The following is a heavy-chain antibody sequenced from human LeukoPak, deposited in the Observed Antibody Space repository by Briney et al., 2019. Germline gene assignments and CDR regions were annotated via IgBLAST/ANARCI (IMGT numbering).Heavy chain of an antibody. CDR1: GFAFDEHG. D-gene: IGHD2-2*01. Sequence: GGSLRLSGTAGFAFDEHGMSWVRQVPGKGLEWVSGINWSGGSTGYADPLRGRFTISRDNAKNSLYLQMDSLRAEDTALYYCARAPITSPFYFDYWAREPWSPSPQ. J-gene: IGHJ4*02. CDR3: ARAPITSPFYFDY. CDR2: INWSGGST. V-gene: IGHV3-20*04.